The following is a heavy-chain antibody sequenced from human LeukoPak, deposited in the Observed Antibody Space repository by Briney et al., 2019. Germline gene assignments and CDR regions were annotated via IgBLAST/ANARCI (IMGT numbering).Heavy chain of an antibody. CDR3: ARGPIGGLRKGFDI. CDR1: GYTFTSYD. CDR2: MNPNSGNT. J-gene: IGHJ4*02. V-gene: IGHV1-8*03. Sequence: ASVKVSCKASGYTFTSYDINWVRQATGQGLEWMGWMNPNSGNTGYAQKFQGRVTITRNTSISTAYMDLDGLISDDAAVYFCARGPIGGLRKGFDIWGQGTLVTVSS. D-gene: IGHD1-26*01.